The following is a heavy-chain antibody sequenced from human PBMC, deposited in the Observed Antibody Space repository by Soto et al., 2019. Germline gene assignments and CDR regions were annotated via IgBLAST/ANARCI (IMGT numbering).Heavy chain of an antibody. CDR1: GFTFSSYA. CDR2: ISGSGGTT. J-gene: IGHJ6*03. Sequence: GGSLRLSCAASGFTFSSYAMSWVHQAPGKGLEWVSAISGSGGTTYYADSVKGRFSISRDNSKNTVYLQMSRLRAEDTAVYYCAKDGGVSSWKYCSGGSCYYYYMDVWGKGTTVTVSS. V-gene: IGHV3-23*01. D-gene: IGHD2-15*01. CDR3: AKDGGVSSWKYCSGGSCYYYYMDV.